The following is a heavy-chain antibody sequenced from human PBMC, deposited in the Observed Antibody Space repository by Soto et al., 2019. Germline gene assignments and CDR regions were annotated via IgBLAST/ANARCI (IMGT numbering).Heavy chain of an antibody. V-gene: IGHV2-5*02. CDR3: ARDSSGYYGFDY. Sequence: QITLKESGPTLVKPTQTLTLTCTFSGFSLSTSGVGVAWIRQPPGKALEWLALIYWDDDKRYSPSLKNRLTVTKDTSKNQVVLTITNVDLVDTATYYCARDSSGYYGFDYWGQGTLVTVSS. CDR2: IYWDDDK. CDR1: GFSLSTSGVG. D-gene: IGHD3-22*01. J-gene: IGHJ4*02.